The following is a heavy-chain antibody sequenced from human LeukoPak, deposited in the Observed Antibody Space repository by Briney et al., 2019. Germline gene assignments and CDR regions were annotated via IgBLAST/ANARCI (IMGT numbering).Heavy chain of an antibody. Sequence: PGGSLRLSCAASGFTFSIYEMNWVRQAPGKGLEWVSYISTSGSPIYYADSVRGRFTISRDDAKNSLYLQMNSLGAEDTAVYYCATDRDSSRQKRFDYWGQGTLVTVSS. CDR3: ATDRDSSRQKRFDY. D-gene: IGHD6-13*01. CDR1: GFTFSIYE. V-gene: IGHV3-48*03. J-gene: IGHJ4*02. CDR2: ISTSGSPI.